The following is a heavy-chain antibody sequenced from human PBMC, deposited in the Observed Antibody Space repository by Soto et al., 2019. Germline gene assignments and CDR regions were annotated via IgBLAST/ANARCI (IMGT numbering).Heavy chain of an antibody. CDR1: GGSISSTNW. CDR3: AAHSGSTYGPLDY. Sequence: QVQLQESGPGLVKPSGTLSLTCAVSGGSISSTNWWTWVRQPPGKGLEWIGEIYHSGSTNYNPSLRSRVTTSVDKSKNQFSLQLSSMTAADTAGYYCAAHSGSTYGPLDYWGQGTQVTVSS. CDR2: IYHSGST. J-gene: IGHJ4*02. D-gene: IGHD3-10*01. V-gene: IGHV4-4*02.